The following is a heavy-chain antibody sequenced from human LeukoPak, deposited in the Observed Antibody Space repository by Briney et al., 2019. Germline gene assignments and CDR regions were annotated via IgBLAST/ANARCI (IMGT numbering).Heavy chain of an antibody. Sequence: SETLSLTCTVSGDSINSLDLWSWVRQPPGKGLEWIGEMYLSGTTHSNPSVKSRVTISIDKSKNQFFLNLSSVTAADMAVYYCAGLVGRYSSGLYYYYFDYWGQGTLVTVSS. J-gene: IGHJ4*02. V-gene: IGHV4-4*02. D-gene: IGHD3-22*01. CDR1: GDSINSLDL. CDR3: AGLVGRYSSGLYYYYFDY. CDR2: MYLSGTT.